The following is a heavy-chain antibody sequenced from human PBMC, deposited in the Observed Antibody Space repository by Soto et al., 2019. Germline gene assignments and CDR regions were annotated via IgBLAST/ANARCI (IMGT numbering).Heavy chain of an antibody. J-gene: IGHJ4*02. CDR3: ARLVLGATATNYFDY. D-gene: IGHD3-16*01. CDR2: INYSGKT. V-gene: IGHV4-39*01. CDR1: GGSIRSSTYY. Sequence: SETLSLTCPVSGGSIRSSTYYWCWIRQPPGKGLEWIGSINYSGKTYYKSSLQSRVTISIDTAKNQFSLSLSSLTAADAAVYYCARLVLGATATNYFDYWGQGTLVTVSS.